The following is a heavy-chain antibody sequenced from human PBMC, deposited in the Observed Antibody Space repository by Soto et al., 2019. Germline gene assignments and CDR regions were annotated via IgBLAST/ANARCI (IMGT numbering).Heavy chain of an antibody. CDR2: VSPYSGNT. D-gene: IGHD7-27*01. Sequence: QLVQSGDEVKKPGASVKVSCKASGYTFISYAIRWVRQVPRQGLEWMGRVSPYSGNTDSSQKFQSRVTMTADTSTKSACSVLRHLGSVVTAVYFCARDWLTRTPWGSAPAQFSYNGIAVWGQGTTVTVAS. V-gene: IGHV1-18*01. CDR1: GYTFISYA. CDR3: ARDWLTRTPWGSAPAQFSYNGIAV. J-gene: IGHJ6*02.